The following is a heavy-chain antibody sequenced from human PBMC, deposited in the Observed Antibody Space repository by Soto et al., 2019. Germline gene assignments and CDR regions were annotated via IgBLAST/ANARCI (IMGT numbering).Heavy chain of an antibody. V-gene: IGHV1-69*04. D-gene: IGHD2-8*01. CDR2: IVPALGIV. J-gene: IGHJ5*02. CDR3: AREIEANGFHT. Sequence: QVQLVQSGAEAKKPGSSVNVSCKTSGGDFKNYGLSWVRQAPGQGLEWMGGIVPALGIVKYGQTCQGRLTISEDEGTSTAYMELSGLKTEETAVYYCAREIEANGFHTWGQGTLVIVSS. CDR1: GGDFKNYG.